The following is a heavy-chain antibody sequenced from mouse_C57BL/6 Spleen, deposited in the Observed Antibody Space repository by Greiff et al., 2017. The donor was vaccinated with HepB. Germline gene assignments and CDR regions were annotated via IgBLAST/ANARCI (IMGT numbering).Heavy chain of an antibody. CDR2: ISDGGSYT. V-gene: IGHV5-4*01. CDR1: GFTFSSYA. J-gene: IGHJ2*01. D-gene: IGHD2-4*01. CDR3: ARGGLRGYFDY. Sequence: VQLKESGGGLVKPGGSLKLSCAASGFTFSSYAMSWVRQTPEKRLEWVATISDGGSYTYYPDNVKGRFTISRDNAKNNLYLQMSHLKSEDTAMYYCARGGLRGYFDYWGQGTTLTVSS.